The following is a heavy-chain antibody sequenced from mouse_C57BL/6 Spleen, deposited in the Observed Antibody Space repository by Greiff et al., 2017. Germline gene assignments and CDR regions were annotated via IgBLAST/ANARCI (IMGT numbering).Heavy chain of an antibody. CDR2: IYPGNSDT. V-gene: IGHV1-5*01. CDR1: GYTFTSYW. Sequence: EVQLQQSGTVLARPGASVKMSCKTSGYTFTSYWMHWVKQRPGQGLEWIGAIYPGNSDTSYNQKFKGKAKLTAVTSASTAYMELSSLTNEDSAVYYCTRGLDYCSSYFAYWGQGTLVTVSA. J-gene: IGHJ3*01. CDR3: TRGLDYCSSYFAY. D-gene: IGHD1-1*01.